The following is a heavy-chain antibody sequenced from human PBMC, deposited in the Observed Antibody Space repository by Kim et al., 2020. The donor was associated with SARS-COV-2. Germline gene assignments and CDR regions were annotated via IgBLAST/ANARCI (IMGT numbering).Heavy chain of an antibody. D-gene: IGHD2-15*01. Sequence: YNPSLKSRVTISADTSENQFSLRLSSVTAADTAVYYCVREGSSVSTRFLNYWGQGTLVTVSS. V-gene: IGHV4-59*01. CDR3: VREGSSVSTRFLNY. J-gene: IGHJ4*02.